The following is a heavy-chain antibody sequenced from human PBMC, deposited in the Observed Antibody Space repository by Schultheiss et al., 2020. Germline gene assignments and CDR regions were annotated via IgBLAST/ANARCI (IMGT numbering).Heavy chain of an antibody. V-gene: IGHV4-4*02. CDR2: IYYSGST. Sequence: SETLSLTCAVSGGSISSSNWWSWVRQPPGKGLEWIGYIYYSGSTYYNPSLKSRVTISVDTSKNQFSLKLSSVTAADTAVYYCARDQNYYYGMDVWGQGTTVTVSS. CDR1: GGSISSSNW. J-gene: IGHJ6*02. CDR3: ARDQNYYYGMDV.